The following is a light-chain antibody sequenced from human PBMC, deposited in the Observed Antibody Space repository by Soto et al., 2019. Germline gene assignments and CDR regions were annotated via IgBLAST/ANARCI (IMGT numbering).Light chain of an antibody. CDR2: DAS. CDR3: QQYNTFGT. CDR1: QRFNRW. J-gene: IGKJ1*01. Sequence: DIQMTQSLSPLSAFVGARVTIICRASQRFNRWLAWFQQKPGRAPKLLIYDASSLESGVPSRFSGSGSGTEFTLTISSLQPDDFATYYCQQYNTFGTFGQGSKVEIK. V-gene: IGKV1-5*02.